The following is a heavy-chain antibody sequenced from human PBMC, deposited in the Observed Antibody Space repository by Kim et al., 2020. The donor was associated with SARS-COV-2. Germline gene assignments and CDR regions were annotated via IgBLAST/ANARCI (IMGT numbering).Heavy chain of an antibody. Sequence: NQSLKRRVTISVDTSKNQFSLKMTSVTAADTAVYYCASSGGVYGDFGWFDPWGQGAQVTVSS. V-gene: IGHV4-39*01. J-gene: IGHJ5*02. D-gene: IGHD4-17*01. CDR3: ASSGGVYGDFGWFDP.